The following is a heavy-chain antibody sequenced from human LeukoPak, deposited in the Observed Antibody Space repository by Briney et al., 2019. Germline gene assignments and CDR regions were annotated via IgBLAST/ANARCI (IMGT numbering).Heavy chain of an antibody. CDR2: IYYSGST. Sequence: SETLSLTCTVSGGSISSGGYYWSWIRQHPGKGLEWIGYIYYSGSTYYNLSLKSRVTISVDTSKNQFSLKLSSVTAADTAVYYCARTPIYDGSGSLDYWGQGTLVTVSS. CDR1: GGSISSGGYY. CDR3: ARTPIYDGSGSLDY. J-gene: IGHJ4*02. V-gene: IGHV4-31*03. D-gene: IGHD3-10*01.